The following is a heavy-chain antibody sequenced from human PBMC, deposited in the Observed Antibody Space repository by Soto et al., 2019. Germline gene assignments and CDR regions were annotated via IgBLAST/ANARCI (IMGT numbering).Heavy chain of an antibody. D-gene: IGHD3-3*01. CDR2: IIPIFGTA. V-gene: IGHV1-69*01. CDR1: GGTFSSYA. Sequence: QVQLVQSGAEVKKPGSSVMVSCKASGGTFSSYAISWVRQAPGQGLEWIGGIIPIFGTANYAQKFQSRVTITADETTSTAYMGLSSLRSEDTAVYYCARSRRITIFGVVYPGLDPWGQGTLVTVSS. J-gene: IGHJ5*02. CDR3: ARSRRITIFGVVYPGLDP.